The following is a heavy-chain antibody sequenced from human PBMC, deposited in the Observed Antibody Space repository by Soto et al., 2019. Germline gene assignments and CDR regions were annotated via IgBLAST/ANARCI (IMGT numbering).Heavy chain of an antibody. CDR2: ISGSGGST. V-gene: IGHV3-23*01. CDR1: GFTFSSYA. D-gene: IGHD1-26*01. Sequence: EVQLLESGGGLVQPGGSLRLSCAASGFTFSSYAMSWVRQAPGKGLEWVSAISGSGGSTYYADSVKGRFTISRDNSKNTLYLQMNSLRAEDTAVNYCAKSGPVGGSYVFTIKFDYWGQGTLVTVSS. J-gene: IGHJ4*02. CDR3: AKSGPVGGSYVFTIKFDY.